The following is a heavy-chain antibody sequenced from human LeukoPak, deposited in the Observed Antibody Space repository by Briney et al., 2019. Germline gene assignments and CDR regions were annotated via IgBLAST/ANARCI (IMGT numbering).Heavy chain of an antibody. CDR3: ARSAGRFDAFDI. CDR1: GYTFTGYY. V-gene: IGHV1-2*02. CDR2: INPNSGGA. J-gene: IGHJ3*02. Sequence: ASVKVSCKASGYTFTGYYMHWVRQAPGQGLEWMGWINPNSGGANYAQKFRGRVTMTRDTSISTAYMELSRLRSDDTAVYYCARSAGRFDAFDIWGQGTMVTVSS.